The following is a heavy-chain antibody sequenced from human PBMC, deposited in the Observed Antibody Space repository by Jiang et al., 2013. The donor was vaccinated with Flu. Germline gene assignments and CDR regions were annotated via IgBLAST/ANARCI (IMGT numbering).Heavy chain of an antibody. J-gene: IGHJ4*02. CDR3: ARDGPSGXYPXV. Sequence: VQLLESGGGVVQPGRSLRLSCAASGFTFSSYGMHWVRQAPGKGLEWVAVIWYDGSNKYYADSVKGRFTISRDNSKNTLYLQMNSLRAEDTAVYYCARDGPSGXYPXVWGQGTLVTVSS. D-gene: IGHD1-26*01. V-gene: IGHV3-33*01. CDR1: GFTFSSYG. CDR2: IWYDGSNK.